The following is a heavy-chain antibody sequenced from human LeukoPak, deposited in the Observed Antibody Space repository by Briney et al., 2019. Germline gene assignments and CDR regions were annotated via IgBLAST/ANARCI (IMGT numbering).Heavy chain of an antibody. CDR1: GYTFTSYD. D-gene: IGHD2-21*01. Sequence: ASVKVSCKASGYTFTSYDINWVRQATGQGLEWMGWMNPNSGNTGYAQKFQGRVTITRNTSISTAYMELSSLRSEDTAVCYCASASYSGDYYYYMDVWGKGTTVTVSS. CDR2: MNPNSGNT. V-gene: IGHV1-8*03. J-gene: IGHJ6*03. CDR3: ASASYSGDYYYYMDV.